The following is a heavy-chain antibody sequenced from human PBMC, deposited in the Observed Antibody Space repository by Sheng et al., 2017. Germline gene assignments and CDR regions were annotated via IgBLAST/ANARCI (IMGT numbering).Heavy chain of an antibody. D-gene: IGHD6-13*01. J-gene: IGHJ6*04. V-gene: IGHV4-34*01. Sequence: QVQLQQWGAGLLKPSETLSLTCAVYGGSFSGYYRSWIRQPPGKGLEWIGEINHSGSTNYNPSLKSRVTISVDTSKNQFSLKLSSVTAADTAVYYCASESSSWYVMDVWGKGTTVTVSS. CDR2: INHSGST. CDR1: GGSFSGYY. CDR3: ASESSSWYVMDV.